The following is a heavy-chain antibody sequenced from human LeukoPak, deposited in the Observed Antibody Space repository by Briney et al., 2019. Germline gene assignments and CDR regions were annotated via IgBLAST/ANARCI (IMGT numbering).Heavy chain of an antibody. Sequence: PGGSLRLSCAASGFSFMNAWTIWVRQAPGKGLELVGRIESNADGGTPDYAAPARGRFTISRDDSKNTLYLQMNSLKTEDTAVYYCAKEMATIRPFDFWGQGTMVTVSS. CDR2: IESNADGGTP. D-gene: IGHD5-24*01. CDR1: GFSFMNAW. V-gene: IGHV3-15*04. CDR3: AKEMATIRPFDF. J-gene: IGHJ3*01.